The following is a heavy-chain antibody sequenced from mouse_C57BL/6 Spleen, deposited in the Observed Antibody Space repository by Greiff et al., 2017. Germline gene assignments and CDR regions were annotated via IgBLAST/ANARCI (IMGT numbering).Heavy chain of an antibody. CDR3: AREGGWYPNWSWFAY. V-gene: IGHV1-80*01. CDR1: GYAFSSYW. CDR2: IYPGDGDT. J-gene: IGHJ3*01. D-gene: IGHD4-1*01. Sequence: VQLQQSGAELVKPGASVKISCKASGYAFSSYWMNWVKQRPGKGLEWIGQIYPGDGDTNYNGKFKGKATLTADKSSSTAYMQLSSLTSEDSAVYFCAREGGWYPNWSWFAYWGQGTLVTVSA.